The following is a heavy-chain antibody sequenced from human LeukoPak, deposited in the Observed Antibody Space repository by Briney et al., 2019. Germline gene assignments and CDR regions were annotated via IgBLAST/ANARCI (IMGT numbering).Heavy chain of an antibody. CDR2: FDPEDGET. J-gene: IGHJ3*02. D-gene: IGHD3-22*01. Sequence: GASVKVSCKVSGYTLTELSMHWVRQAPGKGLEWMGGFDPEDGETIYAQKFQGRVTMTEDTSTDTAYMELSSLRSEDTAVYYCAGDSSGYSLGAFDIWGQGTMVTVSS. V-gene: IGHV1-24*01. CDR1: GYTLTELS. CDR3: AGDSSGYSLGAFDI.